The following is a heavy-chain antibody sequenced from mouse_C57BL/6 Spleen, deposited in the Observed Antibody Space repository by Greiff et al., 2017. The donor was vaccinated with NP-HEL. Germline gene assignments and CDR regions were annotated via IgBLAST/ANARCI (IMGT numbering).Heavy chain of an antibody. CDR2: IYPGDGDT. D-gene: IGHD1-1*01. CDR1: GYAFSSSW. J-gene: IGHJ3*01. Sequence: VQLQESGPELVKPGASVKISCKASGYAFSSSWMNWVKQRPGKGLEWIGRIYPGDGDTNYNGKFKGKATLTADKSSSTAYMQLSSLTSEDSAVYFCARDGSSGWAWFAYWGKGTLVTVSA. CDR3: ARDGSSGWAWFAY. V-gene: IGHV1-82*01.